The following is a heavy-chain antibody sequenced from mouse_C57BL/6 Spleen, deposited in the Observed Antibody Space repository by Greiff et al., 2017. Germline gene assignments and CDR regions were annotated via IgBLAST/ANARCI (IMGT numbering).Heavy chain of an antibody. CDR1: GYAFTNYL. Sequence: VQLQQSGAELVRPGTSVKVSCKASGYAFTNYLIEWVKQRPGQGLEWIGVINPGSGGTNYNEKFKGKATLTADKSSSTAYMQLSSLTSEDSAVYFCARSWSTTVVDYWGQGTTLTVSS. V-gene: IGHV1-54*01. J-gene: IGHJ2*01. D-gene: IGHD1-1*01. CDR3: ARSWSTTVVDY. CDR2: INPGSGGT.